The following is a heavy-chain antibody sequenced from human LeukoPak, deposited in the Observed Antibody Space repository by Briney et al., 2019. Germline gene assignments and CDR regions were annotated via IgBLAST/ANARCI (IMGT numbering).Heavy chain of an antibody. D-gene: IGHD5-18*01. CDR3: AREKHVRYKYGLAY. CDR2: IWDDGSNK. J-gene: IGHJ4*02. Sequence: PGGSLRLSCAASGFTFSSYVMHWVRQAPGKGLEWVAVIWDDGSNKYYADSVKGRFTISRDNSKNTLYLQMNSLRAEDTAAYYCAREKHVRYKYGLAYWGQGSLVTVSS. V-gene: IGHV3-33*01. CDR1: GFTFSSYV.